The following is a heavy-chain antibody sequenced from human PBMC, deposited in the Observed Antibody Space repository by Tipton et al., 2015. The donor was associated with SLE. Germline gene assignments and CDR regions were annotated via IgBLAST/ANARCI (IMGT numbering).Heavy chain of an antibody. Sequence: TLSLTCTVSGGSISSGGYYWSWIRQHPGKGLEWIGYIYYSGSTYYNPPLKSRVTISVDTSKNQFSLKLSSVTAADTAVYYCARSLGILTGYYKGYWCFDLWGRGTLVTVSS. V-gene: IGHV4-31*03. D-gene: IGHD3-9*01. CDR3: ARSLGILTGYYKGYWCFDL. J-gene: IGHJ2*01. CDR2: IYYSGST. CDR1: GGSISSGGYY.